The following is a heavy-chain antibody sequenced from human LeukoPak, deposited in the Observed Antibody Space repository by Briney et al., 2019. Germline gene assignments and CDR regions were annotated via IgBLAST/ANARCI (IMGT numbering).Heavy chain of an antibody. CDR1: GDSISTSSYY. CDR2: IYYSGST. V-gene: IGHV4-39*01. J-gene: IGHJ4*02. D-gene: IGHD5-18*01. Sequence: SETLSLTCTVSGDSISTSSYYWGWIRQPPGKGLEWIGSIYYSGSTYYNPSLKSRVTISVDTSKNQFSLKLSSVTAADTAVFYCARHRRPRYSYGLFDYWGQGTLVTVSS. CDR3: ARHRRPRYSYGLFDY.